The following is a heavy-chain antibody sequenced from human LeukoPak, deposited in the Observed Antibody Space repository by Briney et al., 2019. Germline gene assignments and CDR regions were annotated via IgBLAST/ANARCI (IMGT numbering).Heavy chain of an antibody. V-gene: IGHV4-34*01. Sequence: PSETLSLTCAVYGGSFSGYYWSWIRQPPGKRLEWIGEINHSGSTNYNPSLKSRVTISVDTSKNQFSLKLSSVTAADTAVFYCARGRGDGYNWNYWGQGTLVTVSS. D-gene: IGHD5-24*01. CDR3: ARGRGDGYNWNY. CDR2: INHSGST. J-gene: IGHJ4*02. CDR1: GGSFSGYY.